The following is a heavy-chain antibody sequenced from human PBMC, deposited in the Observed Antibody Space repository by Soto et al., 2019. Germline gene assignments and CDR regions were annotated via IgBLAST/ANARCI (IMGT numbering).Heavy chain of an antibody. V-gene: IGHV4-59*01. Sequence: SETLSLTCTVSVGSISSYYWTWVRQPPGKGLEWVGYVYYSGSSNYNPSLKSRVSMSIDTSKNQFSLELKSVTAADTAIYYCVRDYLLTGFDTWGQGTLVTVSS. CDR2: VYYSGSS. D-gene: IGHD3-9*01. CDR3: VRDYLLTGFDT. J-gene: IGHJ5*02. CDR1: VGSISSYY.